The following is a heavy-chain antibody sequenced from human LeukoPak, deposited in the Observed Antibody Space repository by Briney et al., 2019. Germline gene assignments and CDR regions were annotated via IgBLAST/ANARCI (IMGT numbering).Heavy chain of an antibody. J-gene: IGHJ1*01. V-gene: IGHV4-34*01. CDR2: INHSGST. Sequence: SETLSLTCAVYGGSFSGYYWSWIRQPPGKGLEWIGEINHSGSTNYNPSLKSRVTISVDTSKNQFSLKLSSVTAADTAVYYCARGGFFCYGSGSKGFQHWGQGTLVTVSS. CDR3: ARGGFFCYGSGSKGFQH. CDR1: GGSFSGYY. D-gene: IGHD3-10*01.